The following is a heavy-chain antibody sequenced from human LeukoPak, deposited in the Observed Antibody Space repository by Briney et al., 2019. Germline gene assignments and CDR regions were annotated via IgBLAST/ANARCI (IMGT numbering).Heavy chain of an antibody. J-gene: IGHJ4*02. CDR1: GFTFSDYY. D-gene: IGHD3-10*01. V-gene: IGHV3-11*06. Sequence: AGGSLRLSCAASGFTFSDYYMSWIRQAPGKGLEWVSYISSSSRYTNYADSVKGRFTISRDNAKNSLYLQMNSLRAEDTAVYYCARKARGVFTPMDYWGQGTLVTVSS. CDR2: ISSSSRYT. CDR3: ARKARGVFTPMDY.